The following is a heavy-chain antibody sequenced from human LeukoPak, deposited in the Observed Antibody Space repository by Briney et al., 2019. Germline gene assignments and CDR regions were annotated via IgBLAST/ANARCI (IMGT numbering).Heavy chain of an antibody. D-gene: IGHD4-17*01. Sequence: SVMVSCKASGGTFSSYAISWVGQAPGQGLEWMGGVIPIFGTANYAQKFQGRVTITTDESTSTAYMELSSLRSEDTAVYYCARAPMTTVNYYYYMDVWGKGTTVTVS. CDR2: VIPIFGTA. CDR3: ARAPMTTVNYYYYMDV. CDR1: GGTFSSYA. J-gene: IGHJ6*03. V-gene: IGHV1-69*05.